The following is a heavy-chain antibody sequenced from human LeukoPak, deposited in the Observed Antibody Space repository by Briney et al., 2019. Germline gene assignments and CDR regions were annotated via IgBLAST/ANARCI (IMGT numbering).Heavy chain of an antibody. Sequence: PSETLSLTCTVSGYSISSGYYWGWIRQPPGKGLEWIGSIYHSGSTYYNPSLKSRVTISVDTSKNQFSLKLSSVTAADTAVYYCARAQYSSTNWFDPWGQGTLVTVSS. CDR2: IYHSGST. V-gene: IGHV4-38-2*02. CDR3: ARAQYSSTNWFDP. D-gene: IGHD6-13*01. J-gene: IGHJ5*02. CDR1: GYSISSGYY.